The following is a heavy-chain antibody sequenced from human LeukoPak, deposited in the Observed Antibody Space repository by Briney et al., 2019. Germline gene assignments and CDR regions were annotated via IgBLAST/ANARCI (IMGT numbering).Heavy chain of an antibody. D-gene: IGHD2-2*01. CDR2: IIPIFGTA. Sequence: ASVKVSCKASGGTFSSYAISWVRQAPGQGLEWMGGIIPIFGTANYAQKFQGRVTITTDESTSTAYMELSSLRSEDTAVYYCARGLCADCSSTSCFYYYYMDVWGKGTTVTVSS. V-gene: IGHV1-69*05. CDR1: GGTFSSYA. J-gene: IGHJ6*03. CDR3: ARGLCADCSSTSCFYYYYMDV.